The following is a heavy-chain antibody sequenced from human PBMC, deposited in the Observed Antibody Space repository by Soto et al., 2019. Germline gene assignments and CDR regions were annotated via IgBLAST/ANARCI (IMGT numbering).Heavy chain of an antibody. D-gene: IGHD5-18*01. V-gene: IGHV3-30-3*01. CDR3: ARDGGRHTEYWYFDL. Sequence: QVQLVESGGGVVQPGRSLRLSCAASGFTFSSYAMHWVRQAPGKGLEWVAVISYDGSNKYYADSVKGRFTISRDNSKNTLYLQMNSLRAEDTAVYYCARDGGRHTEYWYFDLWGRGTLVTVSS. CDR2: ISYDGSNK. CDR1: GFTFSSYA. J-gene: IGHJ2*01.